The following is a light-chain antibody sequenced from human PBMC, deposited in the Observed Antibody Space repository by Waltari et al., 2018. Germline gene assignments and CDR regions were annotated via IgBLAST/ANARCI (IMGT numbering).Light chain of an antibody. CDR1: SSDIGTYTY. J-gene: IGLJ2*01. CDR2: EVT. Sequence: SALTQPAPVSGSPGQSITISCTATSSDIGTYTYVSRLQQLPGKAPKMMIYEVTKRPSGVSYRFSGSKSGNTASLTISGLRAEDEADYYCSSHANTYNFAHVVFGGGTKLTVL. CDR3: SSHANTYNFAHVV. V-gene: IGLV2-23*02.